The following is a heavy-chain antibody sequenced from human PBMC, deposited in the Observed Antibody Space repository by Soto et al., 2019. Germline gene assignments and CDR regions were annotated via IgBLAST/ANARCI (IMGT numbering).Heavy chain of an antibody. V-gene: IGHV3-30-3*01. CDR1: GFTFSSYA. Sequence: VQLVESGGGVVQPGRSLRLSCAASGFTFSSYAMHWVRQAPGKGLEWVAVISYDGSNKYYADSVKGRFTISRDNSKNTLYLQMNSLRAEDTAVYYCARGLEMADFDYWGQGTLVTVSS. J-gene: IGHJ4*02. CDR2: ISYDGSNK. CDR3: ARGLEMADFDY.